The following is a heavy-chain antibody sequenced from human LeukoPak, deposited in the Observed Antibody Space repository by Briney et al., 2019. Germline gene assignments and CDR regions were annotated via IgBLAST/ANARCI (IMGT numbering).Heavy chain of an antibody. CDR2: IYYSGST. CDR3: AGDVLRFLEWLSV. D-gene: IGHD3-3*01. J-gene: IGHJ4*02. CDR1: GGSTSSSSYY. Sequence: PSETLSLTCTVSGGSTSSSSYYWGWIRQPPGKGLEWIGSIYYSGSTYYNPSLKSRVTISVDTSKNQFSLKLSSVTAADTAVYYCAGDVLRFLEWLSVWGQGTLVTVSS. V-gene: IGHV4-39*02.